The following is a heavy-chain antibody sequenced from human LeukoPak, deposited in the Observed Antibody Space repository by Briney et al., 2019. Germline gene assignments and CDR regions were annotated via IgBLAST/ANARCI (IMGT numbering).Heavy chain of an antibody. Sequence: KPSETLSLTCTVSGGSISSYYWSWIRQPPGKGLEWIGYIYYGGSTNYNPSLKSRVTISVDTSNNQFSLKLSSVTAADTAVYYCARATSGIAAAGQLYFDYWGQGTLVTVSS. V-gene: IGHV4-59*01. J-gene: IGHJ4*02. CDR1: GGSISSYY. CDR2: IYYGGST. D-gene: IGHD6-13*01. CDR3: ARATSGIAAAGQLYFDY.